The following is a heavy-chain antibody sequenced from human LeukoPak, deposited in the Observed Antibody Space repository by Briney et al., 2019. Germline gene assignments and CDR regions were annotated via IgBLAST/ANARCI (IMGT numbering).Heavy chain of an antibody. J-gene: IGHJ6*02. Sequence: ASVKVSCKASGYTFTSYDINWVRQATGQGREWMGWMNPNSGNTGYAQKFQGRVTMTRNTSISTAYMELSSLRSDDTAVYYCARHILRFLEWLRNNYYYGMDVWGQGTTVTVSS. V-gene: IGHV1-8*01. CDR3: ARHILRFLEWLRNNYYYGMDV. D-gene: IGHD3-3*01. CDR2: MNPNSGNT. CDR1: GYTFTSYD.